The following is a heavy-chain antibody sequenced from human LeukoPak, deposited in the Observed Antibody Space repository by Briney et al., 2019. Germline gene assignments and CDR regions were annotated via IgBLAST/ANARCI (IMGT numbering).Heavy chain of an antibody. D-gene: IGHD2/OR15-2a*01. Sequence: GGSLRLSCAASGFSFSDTWMHGVRQAPGKGLVWVSRIRNDGSDTRYAESVKGRFTISRDNAKNTLYLQMNSLRAEDTAVYYCARDWFHAIDYSGQGILVTVSS. V-gene: IGHV3-74*01. CDR1: GFSFSDTW. J-gene: IGHJ4*02. CDR3: ARDWFHAIDY. CDR2: IRNDGSDT.